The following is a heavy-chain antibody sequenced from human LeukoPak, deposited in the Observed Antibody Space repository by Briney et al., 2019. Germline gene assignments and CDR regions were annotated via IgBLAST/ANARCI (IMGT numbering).Heavy chain of an antibody. CDR1: GYSISSGYY. D-gene: IGHD3-22*01. V-gene: IGHV4-38-2*01. Sequence: PSETLSLTCAVSGYSISSGYYWGWIRQPPGKGLEWIESIYHSGSTYYNPSLKSRVTISVDTSKNQFSLKLSSVTAADTAVYYCARLGDYYDSSGYYYFDYRGQGTLVTVSS. CDR2: IYHSGST. CDR3: ARLGDYYDSSGYYYFDY. J-gene: IGHJ4*02.